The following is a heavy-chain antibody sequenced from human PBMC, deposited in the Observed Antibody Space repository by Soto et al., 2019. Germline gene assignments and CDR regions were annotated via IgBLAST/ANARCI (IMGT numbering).Heavy chain of an antibody. D-gene: IGHD6-6*01. CDR1: GYTFTSYA. V-gene: IGHV1-3*01. J-gene: IGHJ4*02. Sequence: ASVKVSCKASGYTFTSYAMHWVRQAPGQRLEWMGWINAGNGNTKYSQKFQGRVTITRDTSASTAYMELSSLRSEDTAVYYCARDPPPLYSSSSNTFDYWGQGTLVTVSS. CDR2: INAGNGNT. CDR3: ARDPPPLYSSSSNTFDY.